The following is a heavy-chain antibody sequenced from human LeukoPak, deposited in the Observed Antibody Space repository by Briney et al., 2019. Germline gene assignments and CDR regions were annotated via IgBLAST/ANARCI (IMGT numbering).Heavy chain of an antibody. D-gene: IGHD6-19*01. Sequence: GESLKISCKGSGYSFTSYWIGWVRQMPGKGLEWMGIIYPGDSDTRYSPSFQGQVTISADKSISTAYLQWSSLKASDTAMYYCARHFSIAVAGTHYYYYMDVWGKGTTVTVSS. CDR2: IYPGDSDT. V-gene: IGHV5-51*01. CDR3: ARHFSIAVAGTHYYYYMDV. J-gene: IGHJ6*03. CDR1: GYSFTSYW.